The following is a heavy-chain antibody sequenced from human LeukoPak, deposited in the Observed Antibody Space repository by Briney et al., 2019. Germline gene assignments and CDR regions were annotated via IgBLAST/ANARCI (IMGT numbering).Heavy chain of an antibody. Sequence: SETLSLTCSVSGGSISSCTYSWGWIRQPPGKGLEWIGSFSCSGSTYYNPSLKSRVTISVDTSKSQFSLHMDSVTAADTAVYYCARDWNRYAYWGQGTLVTVSS. CDR2: FSCSGST. V-gene: IGHV4-39*07. CDR1: GGSISSCTYS. J-gene: IGHJ4*02. CDR3: ARDWNRYAY. D-gene: IGHD1-1*01.